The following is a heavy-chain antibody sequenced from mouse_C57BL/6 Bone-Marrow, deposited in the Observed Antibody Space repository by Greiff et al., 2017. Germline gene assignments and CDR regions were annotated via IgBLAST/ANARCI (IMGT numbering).Heavy chain of an antibody. J-gene: IGHJ3*01. CDR1: GYTFTSYW. D-gene: IGHD2-3*01. Sequence: VQLQQPGAELVRPGSSVKLSCKASGYTFTSYWMDWVKQRPGQGLEWIGNIYPSDSETHYNQKFKDKATLTVDKSSSTAYMQLSSLTYEDSAVYYCARWIYDGYYWFAYWGQGTLVTVSA. CDR3: ARWIYDGYYWFAY. CDR2: IYPSDSET. V-gene: IGHV1-61*01.